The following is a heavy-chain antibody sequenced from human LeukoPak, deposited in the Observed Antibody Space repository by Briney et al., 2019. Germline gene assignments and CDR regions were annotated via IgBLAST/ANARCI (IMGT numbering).Heavy chain of an antibody. CDR3: ARELGEALHYFDY. V-gene: IGHV3-30*14. J-gene: IGHJ4*02. CDR1: GFTFSSYA. D-gene: IGHD2-21*01. CDR2: ISYDGSNK. Sequence: GGSLRLSCAASGFTFSSYAMHWVRQAPGKGLEWVAVISYDGSNKYYADSVKGQFTISRDNSKNTLYLQMNSLRAEDTALYYCARELGEALHYFDYWGRGSLVTVSS.